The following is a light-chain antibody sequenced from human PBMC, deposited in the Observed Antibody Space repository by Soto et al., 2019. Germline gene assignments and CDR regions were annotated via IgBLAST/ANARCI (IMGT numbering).Light chain of an antibody. CDR3: AAWDDSLNGWV. J-gene: IGLJ3*02. Sequence: QSVLTQPPSASGTPGQRVTISCSGGNSNIGSNTVNWYQQLPGTAPKLLIYSNDQRPSGVPDRFSGSKSGTSASLAISGLLSEDEADYYCAAWDDSLNGWVFGGGTKVTVL. CDR2: SND. CDR1: NSNIGSNT. V-gene: IGLV1-44*01.